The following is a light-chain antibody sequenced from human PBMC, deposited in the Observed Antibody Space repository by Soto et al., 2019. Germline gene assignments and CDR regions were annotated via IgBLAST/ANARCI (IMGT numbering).Light chain of an antibody. CDR2: DAS. CDR1: QSISSW. Sequence: DIQMTQSPSTLSASVGDRVTITCRASQSISSWLAWYQQKPGKAPKLLIYDASSLESGVPSRFSGSGSGTQFTLTTTTLFFFYLDGDHRDLHT. J-gene: IGKJ2*01. CDR3: DLHT. V-gene: IGKV1-5*01.